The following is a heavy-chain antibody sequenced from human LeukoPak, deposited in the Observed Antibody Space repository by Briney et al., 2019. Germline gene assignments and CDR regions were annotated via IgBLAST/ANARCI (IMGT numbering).Heavy chain of an antibody. Sequence: SETLSLTCTVSGGSISSHYWSWIRQPPGEGLEWIGYIYYSGSTNYNPSLKSRVTISVDTSKDQFSLKLSSVTAADTAVYYCAGGYWFDPWGQGTLVTVSS. CDR1: GGSISSHY. CDR3: AGGYWFDP. CDR2: IYYSGST. V-gene: IGHV4-59*11. D-gene: IGHD3-16*01. J-gene: IGHJ5*02.